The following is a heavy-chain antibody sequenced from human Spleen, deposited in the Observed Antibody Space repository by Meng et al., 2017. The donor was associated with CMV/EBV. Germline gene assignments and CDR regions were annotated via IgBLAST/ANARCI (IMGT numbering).Heavy chain of an antibody. CDR1: GESVSNTRAT. CDR3: ARGVDDSSGSTLLAFDF. D-gene: IGHD3-22*01. CDR2: TYYRSQWFN. V-gene: IGHV6-1*01. Sequence: SETLSLTCVVSGESVSNTRATWNWIRQSPSRGLEWLGRTYYRSQWFNYYAVSVKSRISVSSDASNNQFSLRLNSVTPEDTAMYYCARGVDDSSGSTLLAFDFWGQGTMVTVSS. J-gene: IGHJ3*01.